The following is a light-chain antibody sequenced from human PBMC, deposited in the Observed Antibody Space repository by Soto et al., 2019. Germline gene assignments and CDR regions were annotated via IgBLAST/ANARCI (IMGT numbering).Light chain of an antibody. CDR2: GAS. V-gene: IGKV3-20*01. J-gene: IGKJ4*01. Sequence: EIVLTQSPGTLSLSPGERATLSCRASQSVTGSYLAWYQQKPGQAPRLLIYGASSRATGIPDRFSGSGSGTDFTLTISRLEPEDFAVYYCQQHATSPRTFGGGTQVEIK. CDR3: QQHATSPRT. CDR1: QSVTGSY.